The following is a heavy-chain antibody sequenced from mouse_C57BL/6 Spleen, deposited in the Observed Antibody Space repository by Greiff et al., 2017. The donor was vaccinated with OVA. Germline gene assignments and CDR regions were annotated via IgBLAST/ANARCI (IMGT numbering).Heavy chain of an antibody. CDR2: IDPSDSYT. CDR3: SRRGFYPYAMDY. Sequence: QVQLKQPGAELVMPGASVKLSCKASGYTFTSYWMHWVKQRPGQGLEWIGEIDPSDSYTNYNQKFKGKSTLTVDKSSSTAYMQLSSLTSEDSAVYSCSRRGFYPYAMDYWGQGTSVTVSS. D-gene: IGHD2-3*01. CDR1: GYTFTSYW. J-gene: IGHJ4*01. V-gene: IGHV1-69*01.